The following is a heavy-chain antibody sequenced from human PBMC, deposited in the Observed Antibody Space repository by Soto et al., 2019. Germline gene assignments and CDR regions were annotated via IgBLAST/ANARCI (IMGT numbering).Heavy chain of an antibody. J-gene: IGHJ4*02. D-gene: IGHD3-16*02. CDR3: AKDNNYDYIWGSYHD. CDR1: GFTFSSYA. CDR2: ISGSGGST. Sequence: PGGSLSVSCAASGFTFSSYAMSWVRQAPGKGLEWVSAISGSGGSTYYADSVKGRFTISRDNSKNTLYLQMNSLRAEDTAVYYCAKDNNYDYIWGSYHDWGQGTLVTVSS. V-gene: IGHV3-23*01.